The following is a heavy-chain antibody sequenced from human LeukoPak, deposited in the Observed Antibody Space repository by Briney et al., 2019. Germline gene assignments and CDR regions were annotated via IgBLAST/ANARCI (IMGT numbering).Heavy chain of an antibody. CDR1: GGSISSYY. V-gene: IGHV4-4*07. CDR2: IYTSGST. J-gene: IGHJ4*02. CDR3: ARGRLDYDFWSGYLYYFDY. D-gene: IGHD3-3*01. Sequence: SETLSLTCTVSGGSISSYYWSWIRQPAGKGLEWIGRIYTSGSTNYNPSLKSRVTMSVDTSKNQFSLKLSSVTAADTAVYYCARGRLDYDFWSGYLYYFDYWGQGTLVTVSS.